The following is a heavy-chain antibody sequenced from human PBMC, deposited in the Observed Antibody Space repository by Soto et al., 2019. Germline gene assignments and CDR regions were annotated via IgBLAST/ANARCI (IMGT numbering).Heavy chain of an antibody. J-gene: IGHJ6*02. D-gene: IGHD3-10*01. CDR3: AKDPLLWLYGAMDV. Sequence: GGSLRLSCAASGFTFSSYAMSWVRQAPGKGLEWVSGISGNGGLTYYADSVKGRFTISRDNSKSMLYVQMNSLRAEDTAVYYCAKDPLLWLYGAMDVWGQGTTVTVS. CDR1: GFTFSSYA. V-gene: IGHV3-23*01. CDR2: ISGNGGLT.